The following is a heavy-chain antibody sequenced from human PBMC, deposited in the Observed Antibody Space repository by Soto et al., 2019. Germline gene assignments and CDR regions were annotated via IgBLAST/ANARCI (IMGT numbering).Heavy chain of an antibody. V-gene: IGHV1-24*01. Sequence: GASVKVSCKVSGYTLTELSMHWVRQAPGKGLEWMGGFDPEDGETIYAQKFQGRVTMTEDTSTDTAYMELSSLRPEDPAVYYCATLGYYDPHRFDYWGQGTLVTVSS. J-gene: IGHJ4*02. D-gene: IGHD3-3*01. CDR1: GYTLTELS. CDR2: FDPEDGET. CDR3: ATLGYYDPHRFDY.